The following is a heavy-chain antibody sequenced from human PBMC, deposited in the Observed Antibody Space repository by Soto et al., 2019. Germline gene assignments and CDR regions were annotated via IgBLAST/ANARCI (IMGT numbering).Heavy chain of an antibody. D-gene: IGHD3-10*01. Sequence: QVQLVQSGAEVKKPGSSVKVSCKASGGTFSSYAISWVRQAPGQGLEWMGGIIPIFGTANYAQKFQGRVTIPADESTSTAYMELSSLRSEDTAVYYCASGRKGLVYLWVWFGPWGQGTLVTVSS. J-gene: IGHJ5*02. V-gene: IGHV1-69*01. CDR1: GGTFSSYA. CDR3: ASGRKGLVYLWVWFGP. CDR2: IIPIFGTA.